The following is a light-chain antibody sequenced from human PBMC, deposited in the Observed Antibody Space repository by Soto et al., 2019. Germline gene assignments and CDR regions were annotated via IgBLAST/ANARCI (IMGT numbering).Light chain of an antibody. CDR1: QSISSY. V-gene: IGKV3-11*01. Sequence: EIVLTQSPATLSLSPGERATLSCRASQSISSYLAWYQQKPDQAPRLLVYAAPNRATGIPARFSGSGSVTDFDLTMSSLEPEDFAVNYCQQRSTWPFTFGAGTKVDIK. CDR3: QQRSTWPFT. CDR2: AAP. J-gene: IGKJ3*01.